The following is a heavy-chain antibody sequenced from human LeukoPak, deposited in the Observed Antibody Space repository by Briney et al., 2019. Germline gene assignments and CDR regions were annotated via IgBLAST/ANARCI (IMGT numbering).Heavy chain of an antibody. CDR1: GYTFTSYD. D-gene: IGHD5-18*01. CDR2: MNPNSGNT. Sequence: ASVKVSCKASGYTFTSYDINWVRQATGQGLEWMGWMNPNSGNTGYAQKFQGRVTMTRNTSISTAYMELSSLRSEDTALYYCAREPLYSYGLVDYWGQGTLVTVSS. CDR3: AREPLYSYGLVDY. V-gene: IGHV1-8*01. J-gene: IGHJ4*02.